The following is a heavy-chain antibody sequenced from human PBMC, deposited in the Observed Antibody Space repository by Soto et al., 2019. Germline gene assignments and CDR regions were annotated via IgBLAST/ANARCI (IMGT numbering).Heavy chain of an antibody. CDR3: TSDYYDSSGYSSFDY. J-gene: IGHJ4*02. D-gene: IGHD3-22*01. CDR1: GYTFTSYG. Sequence: ASVKVSCKASGYTFTSYGISWVRQAPGQGLEWMGWISAYNGNTKYAQKLQGRVTMTTDTSTSTAYMELRSLKTEDTAVYYCTSDYYDSSGYSSFDYWGQGTLVTVSS. CDR2: ISAYNGNT. V-gene: IGHV1-18*01.